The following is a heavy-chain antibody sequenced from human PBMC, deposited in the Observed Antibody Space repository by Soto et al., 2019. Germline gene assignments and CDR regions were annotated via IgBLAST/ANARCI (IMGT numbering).Heavy chain of an antibody. CDR1: GFIFSNYY. J-gene: IGHJ4*02. CDR2: ISTSGSTT. V-gene: IGHV3-11*01. CDR3: ARDRAYYGDYEGFDF. Sequence: QIHLVQSGGGLVKPGGSLRLSCAASGFIFSNYYMSWIRQAPGKGLEWVSNISTSGSTTYYADSVQGRFIISRDNAKNSLFLQINSLRADDTAVYYCARDRAYYGDYEGFDFWGQGTLVTVSS. D-gene: IGHD4-17*01.